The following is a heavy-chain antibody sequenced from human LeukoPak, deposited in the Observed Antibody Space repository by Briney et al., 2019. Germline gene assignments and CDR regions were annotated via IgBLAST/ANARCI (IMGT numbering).Heavy chain of an antibody. CDR3: ARGLRYSSGWYGY. J-gene: IGHJ4*02. Sequence: PSETLSLTCAVYGGSFSGYYWSWIRQPPGKGLEWIGEINHSGGTNYNPSLKSRVTISVDTSKNQFSLKLSSVTAADTAVYYCARGLRYSSGWYGYWGQGTLVTVSS. CDR2: INHSGGT. D-gene: IGHD6-19*01. CDR1: GGSFSGYY. V-gene: IGHV4-34*01.